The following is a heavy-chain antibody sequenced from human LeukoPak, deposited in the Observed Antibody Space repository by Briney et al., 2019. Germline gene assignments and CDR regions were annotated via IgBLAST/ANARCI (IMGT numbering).Heavy chain of an antibody. CDR1: GGSFSGYY. D-gene: IGHD6-19*01. CDR3: ASGQSTPHAFDI. J-gene: IGHJ3*02. Sequence: SETLSLTCAVYGGSFSGYYWSWIRQPPGKGLEWIGEINHSGSTNYNPSLKSRVTISVDTSKNQFSLKLSSVTAADTAVYYCASGQSTPHAFDIWGQGTMVTVSS. CDR2: INHSGST. V-gene: IGHV4-34*01.